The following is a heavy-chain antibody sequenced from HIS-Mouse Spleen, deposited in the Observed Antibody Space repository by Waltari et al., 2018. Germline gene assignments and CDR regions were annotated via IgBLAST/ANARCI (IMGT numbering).Heavy chain of an antibody. D-gene: IGHD6-13*01. CDR1: GCSISSSSYY. Sequence: QLQLQESGPGLVKPSETLSLTCTVSGCSISSSSYYWGWIRQPPGKGLEWIGGIYYSGSTDSNPSLKSRVTISVDTSKNQFSLKLSSVTAADTAVYYCAREIPYSSSWYDWYFDLWGRGTLVTVSS. J-gene: IGHJ2*01. CDR2: IYYSGST. V-gene: IGHV4-39*07. CDR3: AREIPYSSSWYDWYFDL.